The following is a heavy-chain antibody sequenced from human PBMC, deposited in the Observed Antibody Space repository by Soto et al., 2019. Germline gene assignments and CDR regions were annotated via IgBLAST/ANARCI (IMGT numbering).Heavy chain of an antibody. D-gene: IGHD3-3*01. V-gene: IGHV3-9*01. CDR3: AKDSASYYDFWSGYLDV. CDR1: GFTFDDYA. Sequence: DVHLVESGGGLVQPGRSLRLSCAASGFTFDDYAMHWVRQAPGKGLEWVSGISWNSGSIGYADSVKGRFTISRDNAKNSLYLQMNSLRAEDTALYYCAKDSASYYDFWSGYLDVWGKGTTVTVSS. CDR2: ISWNSGSI. J-gene: IGHJ6*04.